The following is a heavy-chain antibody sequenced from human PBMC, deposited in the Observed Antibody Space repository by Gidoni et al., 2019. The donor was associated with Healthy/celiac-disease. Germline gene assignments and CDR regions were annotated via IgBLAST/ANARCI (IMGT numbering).Heavy chain of an antibody. J-gene: IGHJ6*03. CDR1: GYTFPGYY. V-gene: IGHV1-2*02. CDR3: ARLVPAAFWYGYYYYYMDV. CDR2: INPNSGGT. Sequence: QVQLVQSGAEVKKPGASVQVSCQASGYTFPGYYMHWVRQAPGQGLEWMGWINPNSGGTNYAQKFQGRVTMTRDTSISTAYMELSRLRSDDTAVYYCARLVPAAFWYGYYYYYMDVWGKGTTVTVSS. D-gene: IGHD2-2*01.